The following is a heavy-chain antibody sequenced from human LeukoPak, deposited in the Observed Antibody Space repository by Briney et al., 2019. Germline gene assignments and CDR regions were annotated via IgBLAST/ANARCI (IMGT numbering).Heavy chain of an antibody. Sequence: SETLSLTCTVSGVSISSYYWSWIRQPPGKGLEWIGYIYYSGSTNYNPSLKSRVTISVDTSKNQFSLKLSSVTAADTAVYYCARAPAYCGGDCYLYYFDYWGQGTLVTVSS. V-gene: IGHV4-59*01. CDR1: GVSISSYY. CDR3: ARAPAYCGGDCYLYYFDY. J-gene: IGHJ4*02. CDR2: IYYSGST. D-gene: IGHD2-21*02.